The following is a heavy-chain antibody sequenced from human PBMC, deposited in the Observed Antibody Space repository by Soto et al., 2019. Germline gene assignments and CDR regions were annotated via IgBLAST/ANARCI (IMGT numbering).Heavy chain of an antibody. CDR2: IYYSGST. D-gene: IGHD1-26*01. CDR3: ARGMGSPDY. J-gene: IGHJ4*02. Sequence: SETLSLTCTVSGASITTYYWSWIRQPPGKGLEWIGYIYYSGSTNYNPSLKSRVTISVDTSKNQFSQLTSVTAADTAVYYCARGMGSPDYWGQGTLVTVSS. V-gene: IGHV4-59*01. CDR1: GASITTYY.